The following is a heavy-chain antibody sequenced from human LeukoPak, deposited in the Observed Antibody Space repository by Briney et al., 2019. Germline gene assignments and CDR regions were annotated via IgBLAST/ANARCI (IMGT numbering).Heavy chain of an antibody. CDR3: ARVGNLDHLWYFDL. Sequence: SETLSLTCAVYGGSFSGDHWSWIRQPPGKGLEWIGEINHSGSTKYNPSLKSRVTIAVDTSKNQISLKLSSVTAADTAVYYCARVGNLDHLWYFDLWGRGTLVTVSS. J-gene: IGHJ2*01. CDR2: INHSGST. CDR1: GGSFSGDH. D-gene: IGHD1-14*01. V-gene: IGHV4-34*01.